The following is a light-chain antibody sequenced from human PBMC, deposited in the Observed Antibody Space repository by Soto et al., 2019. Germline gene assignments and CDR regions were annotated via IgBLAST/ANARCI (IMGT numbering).Light chain of an antibody. Sequence: QSVLTQPPSASGSPGQSVTISCTGTSSDIGTYDYVSWYQQHPGKAPQLMIFEVSKRPSGVPDRFSGSKSGNTASLTVSGLQAEDEADYYCSSYAGNSTLVFGGGTKLTVL. J-gene: IGLJ3*02. CDR3: SSYAGNSTLV. CDR2: EVS. V-gene: IGLV2-8*01. CDR1: SSDIGTYDY.